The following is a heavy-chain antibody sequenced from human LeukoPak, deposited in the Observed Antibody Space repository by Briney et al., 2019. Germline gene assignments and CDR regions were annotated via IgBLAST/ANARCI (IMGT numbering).Heavy chain of an antibody. J-gene: IGHJ4*02. V-gene: IGHV3-74*01. CDR2: INSDGSST. CDR3: ARGSRDGYNLGGAISDY. D-gene: IGHD5-24*01. Sequence: GGSLRLSCAASGFTFSSYWMHWVRQAPGKGLVWVSRINSDGSSTSYADSVKGRFTISRDNAKNTLYPQMNSLRAEDTAVYYCARGSRDGYNLGGAISDYWGQGTLVTVSS. CDR1: GFTFSSYW.